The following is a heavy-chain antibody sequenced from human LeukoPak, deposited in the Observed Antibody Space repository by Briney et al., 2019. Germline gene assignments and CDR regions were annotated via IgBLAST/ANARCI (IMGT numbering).Heavy chain of an antibody. CDR3: VKAVIAAAGTGSYDY. J-gene: IGHJ4*02. CDR1: GFTFSSYA. Sequence: PGGSLRLSCSASGFTFSSYAMHWVRQAPGKGLEYVPAISSNGGSTYYADSVKGRFTISRDNSKNTLYLQMSSLRAEDTAVYYCVKAVIAAAGTGSYDYWGQGTLVTVSS. CDR2: ISSNGGST. D-gene: IGHD6-13*01. V-gene: IGHV3-64D*06.